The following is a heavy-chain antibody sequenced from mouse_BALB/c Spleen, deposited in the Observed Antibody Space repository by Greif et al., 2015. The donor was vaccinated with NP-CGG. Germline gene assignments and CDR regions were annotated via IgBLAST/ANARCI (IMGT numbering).Heavy chain of an antibody. CDR2: IRNKANGYTT. J-gene: IGHJ4*01. CDR3: PRENRARATYYAMDY. CDR1: GFTFTDYY. V-gene: IGHV7-3*02. Sequence: EVKLMESGGGLVQPGGSLRLSCATSGFTFTDYYMSWVRQPPGKALEWLGFIRNKANGYTTEYSASVKGRFTISRDNSQSILYLQMNTLRAKDSATYYCPRENRARATYYAMDYWGQGTSVTVSS. D-gene: IGHD3-1*01.